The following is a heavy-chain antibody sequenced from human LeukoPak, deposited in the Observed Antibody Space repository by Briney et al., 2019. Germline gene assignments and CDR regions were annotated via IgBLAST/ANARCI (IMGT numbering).Heavy chain of an antibody. V-gene: IGHV4-38-2*02. D-gene: IGHD3-10*01. CDR1: GYSISSGYY. CDR2: IYHSGST. Sequence: SETLSLTCTVSGYSISSGYYWGWIRQPPGKGLEWIGSIYHSGSTYYNPSLKSRVTISVDTSKNQFSLKLSSVTAADTAVYYCARVLWSGELSIYYFDYWGQGTLVTVSS. J-gene: IGHJ4*02. CDR3: ARVLWSGELSIYYFDY.